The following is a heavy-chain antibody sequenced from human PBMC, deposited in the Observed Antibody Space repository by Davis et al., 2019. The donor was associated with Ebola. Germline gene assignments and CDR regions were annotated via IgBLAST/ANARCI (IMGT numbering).Heavy chain of an antibody. CDR1: GGSFSGYY. CDR2: INHSGST. Sequence: MPSETLSLTCAVYGGSFSGYYWSWIRQPPGKGLEWIGEINHSGSTNYNPSLKSRVTISVDTSKNQFSLKLSSVTAADTAVYYCGSGDFVSGWFVYWGQGTLVTVSS. CDR3: GSGDFVSGWFVY. V-gene: IGHV4-34*01. D-gene: IGHD2-15*01. J-gene: IGHJ4*02.